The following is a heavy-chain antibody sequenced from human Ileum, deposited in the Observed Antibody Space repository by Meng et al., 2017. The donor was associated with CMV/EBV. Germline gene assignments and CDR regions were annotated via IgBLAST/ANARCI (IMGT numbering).Heavy chain of an antibody. CDR2: IDDTGTGT. V-gene: IGHV3-74*01. Sequence: SWRLSCAVSGFTLSANWMHWVRQVPGKGLVWVSRIDDTGTGTSYADSVKGRFSIFRDFAKNTVYLQMNSLRVEDTAVYYCATVFEYWGRGALVTVSS. CDR3: ATVFEY. CDR1: GFTLSANW. J-gene: IGHJ4*02.